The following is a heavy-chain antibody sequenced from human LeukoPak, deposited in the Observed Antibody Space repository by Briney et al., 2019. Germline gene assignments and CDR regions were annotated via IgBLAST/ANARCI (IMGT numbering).Heavy chain of an antibody. J-gene: IGHJ4*02. D-gene: IGHD6-13*01. V-gene: IGHV4-39*07. CDR2: IYYSGST. CDR1: GGSISSSSYY. Sequence: PSETLSLTCTVSGGSISSSSYYWGWIRQPPGKGLEWIGSIYYSGSTYYNPSLKSRVTISVDTSKNQFSLKLSSVTAADTAVYYCARVWGSFRAFDYWGQGTLVTVSS. CDR3: ARVWGSFRAFDY.